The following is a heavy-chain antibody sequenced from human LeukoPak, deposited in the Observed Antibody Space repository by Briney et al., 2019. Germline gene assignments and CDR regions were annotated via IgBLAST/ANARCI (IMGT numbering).Heavy chain of an antibody. D-gene: IGHD6-19*01. CDR1: GFTFSSYG. CDR2: IRYDGSNK. CDR3: AKFSLYPKTGIAVAGTGWDFDY. V-gene: IGHV3-30*02. Sequence: GGSLRLSCAASGFTFSSYGMHWVRQAPGKGLEWVAFIRYDGSNKYYADSVKGRFTISRDNSKNTLYLQMNSLRAEDTAVYYCAKFSLYPKTGIAVAGTGWDFDYWGQGTLVTVSS. J-gene: IGHJ4*02.